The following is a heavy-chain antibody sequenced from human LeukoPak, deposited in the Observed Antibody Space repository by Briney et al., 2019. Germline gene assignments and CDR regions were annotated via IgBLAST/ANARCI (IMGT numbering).Heavy chain of an antibody. V-gene: IGHV4-59*12. J-gene: IGHJ2*01. CDR3: AKTPARGYFDL. Sequence: SETLSLTCSVSGGSISSYYWSWIRQPPGKGLEWIGYIYYSGSTNYNPSLKSRVTISVDTSKNQFSLKLSSATAADTAVYYCAKTPARGYFDLWGRGTLVTVSS. CDR2: IYYSGST. CDR1: GGSISSYY.